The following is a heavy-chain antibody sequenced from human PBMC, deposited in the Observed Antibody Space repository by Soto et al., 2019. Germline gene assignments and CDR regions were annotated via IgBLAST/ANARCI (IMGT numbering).Heavy chain of an antibody. Sequence: QVQLQESGPGLVKPSETLSLTCSVSGGSIGSYYWSWIRQPPGKGLEWIGYIYYSGSTNYNPSLKCPVTISVDTSKNQFSLKLGSVTAADTGVYYCARGGWRQIDYWGQGTLVTVSS. CDR2: IYYSGST. CDR1: GGSIGSYY. J-gene: IGHJ4*02. V-gene: IGHV4-59*08. CDR3: ARGGWRQIDY. D-gene: IGHD3-3*01.